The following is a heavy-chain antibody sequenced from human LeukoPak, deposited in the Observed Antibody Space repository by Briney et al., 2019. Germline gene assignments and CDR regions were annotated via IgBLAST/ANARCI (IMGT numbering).Heavy chain of an antibody. CDR1: GFTFSNYA. CDR2: ISYDGIDI. V-gene: IGHV3-30*18. CDR3: AKHLFHYRKYNSDYGVLDT. J-gene: IGHJ5*02. Sequence: PGGSLRLSCRAYGFTFSNYAINWVRQAPGKGLEWVAAISYDGIDIAYADSVRGRFTISRDNSKSTLYLQMSSLRAEDSALYYCAKHLFHYRKYNSDYGVLDTWGQGTLVTVSS. D-gene: IGHD4-11*01.